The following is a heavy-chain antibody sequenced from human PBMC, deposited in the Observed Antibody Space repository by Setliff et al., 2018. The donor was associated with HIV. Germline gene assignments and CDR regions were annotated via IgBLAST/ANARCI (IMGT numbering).Heavy chain of an antibody. D-gene: IGHD3-22*01. Sequence: ASVKVSCKASGDTFTDYYFHWLRQAPGQGLEWMGRINPNSGGTNYAQKFRGRVTMTWDTSTSTGYMEVYRLRSDDTAVYFCARSCRSSGYCHFDYWGQGTLVTVSS. CDR1: GDTFTDYY. V-gene: IGHV1-2*06. J-gene: IGHJ4*02. CDR2: INPNSGGT. CDR3: ARSCRSSGYCHFDY.